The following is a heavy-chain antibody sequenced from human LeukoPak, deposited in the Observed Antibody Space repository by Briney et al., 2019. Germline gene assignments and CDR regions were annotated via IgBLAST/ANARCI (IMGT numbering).Heavy chain of an antibody. CDR2: IKKDGSEK. D-gene: IGHD2-2*01. CDR3: ARDYCSTTRCDWRSAFVI. Sequence: GGSLRLSCAASGFTFGGYSMSWVRQAPGKGLEWVANIKKDGSEKSTEYSVKVRFTFTRDNAKNSLNLQMNSLRAEDTAVYCCARDYCSTTRCDWRSAFVIWGQGTMVTVS. CDR1: GFTFGGYS. J-gene: IGHJ3*02. V-gene: IGHV3-7*01.